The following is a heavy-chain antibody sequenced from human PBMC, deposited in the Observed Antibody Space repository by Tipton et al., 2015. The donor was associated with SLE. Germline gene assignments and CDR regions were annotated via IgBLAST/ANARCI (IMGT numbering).Heavy chain of an antibody. CDR1: GGSISETIYY. CDR3: ARTAGIHRNYYFDS. V-gene: IGHV4-39*07. D-gene: IGHD2-21*02. J-gene: IGHJ4*02. Sequence: TLSLTRTVSGGSISETIYYWGWIRQPPGKGLEWIGSIYYDGMTYPNPSLKSRVTMSVDTSKNQFSLNLRSVTAADMAVYYCARTAGIHRNYYFDSWGQGTLVTVSS. CDR2: IYYDGMT.